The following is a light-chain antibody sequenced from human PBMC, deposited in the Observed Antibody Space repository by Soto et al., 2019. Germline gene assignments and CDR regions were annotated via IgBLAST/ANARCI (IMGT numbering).Light chain of an antibody. Sequence: QTVVTQPPSASGSPGQRVTISCSGSSSNIGSDTVNWYQQLPGTAPKLLIYRNNQRPSGVPDRFSGSKSGTSASLAVSGLQSEDEADYYCGTWDTGLVWVFGGGTQLTVL. CDR1: SSNIGSDT. J-gene: IGLJ3*02. V-gene: IGLV1-44*01. CDR3: GTWDTGLVWV. CDR2: RNN.